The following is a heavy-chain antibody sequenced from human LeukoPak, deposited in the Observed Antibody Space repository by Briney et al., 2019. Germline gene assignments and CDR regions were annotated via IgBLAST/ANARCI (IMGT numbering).Heavy chain of an antibody. CDR3: ARDLTSYYYDNNGAFDF. Sequence: GGSLRLSCAASGFTFSSYGMHWVRQAPGKGLEWVAVISYDGSNKYYADSVKGRFTISRDNSKNTLYLQMNSLRSEDTAVYYCARDLTSYYYDNNGAFDFWGQGTLVTVSS. CDR2: ISYDGSNK. J-gene: IGHJ4*02. V-gene: IGHV3-30*03. CDR1: GFTFSSYG. D-gene: IGHD3-22*01.